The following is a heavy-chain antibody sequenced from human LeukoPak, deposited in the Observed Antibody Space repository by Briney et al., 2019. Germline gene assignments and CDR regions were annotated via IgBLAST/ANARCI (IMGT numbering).Heavy chain of an antibody. V-gene: IGHV3-7*03. CDR1: GFAFGTYT. CDR2: IKQDGSEK. CDR3: ARDSSIPDDY. Sequence: GGSLRLSCTASGFAFGTYTMSWVRQAPGKGLEWVANIKQDGSEKYYVDSVKGRFTISRDNAKNSLYLQMNSLRSDDTAVYYCARDSSIPDDYWGQGTLVTVSS. J-gene: IGHJ4*02.